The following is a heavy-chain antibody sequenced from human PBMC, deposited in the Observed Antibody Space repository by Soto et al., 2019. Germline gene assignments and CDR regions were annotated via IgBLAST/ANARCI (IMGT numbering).Heavy chain of an antibody. J-gene: IGHJ4*02. CDR1: GFTFSTYV. D-gene: IGHD5-18*01. CDR2: ITDSGGNK. V-gene: IGHV3-23*01. CDR3: TYLTYSFGSQVDY. Sequence: EVQLLESGGGLAQPGGSLRLSCAASGFTFSTYVMSWVRQAPGKGLVWVSGITDSGGNKNYADSVKGRFTISKDNSKNTLFLQMNSLRVDDPAVYYCTYLTYSFGSQVDYWGQGTLVSVSS.